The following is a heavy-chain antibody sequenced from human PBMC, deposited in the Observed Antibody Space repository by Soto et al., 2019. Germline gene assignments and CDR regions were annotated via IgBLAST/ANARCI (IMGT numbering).Heavy chain of an antibody. Sequence: GGSLRLSCPASGFTFSSYGMHWVRQAPGKGLEWVAVISYDGSNKYYADSVKGRFTISRDNSTSTAYMELRSLRSDDTAVYYCARDLPLTGYSALLRPTYYGMDVWGQGTTVTVSS. CDR1: GFTFSSYG. CDR3: ARDLPLTGYSALLRPTYYGMDV. D-gene: IGHD3-9*01. V-gene: IGHV3-30*03. J-gene: IGHJ6*02. CDR2: ISYDGSNK.